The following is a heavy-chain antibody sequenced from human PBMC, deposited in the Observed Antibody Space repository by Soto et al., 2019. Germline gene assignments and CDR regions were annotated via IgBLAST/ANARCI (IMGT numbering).Heavy chain of an antibody. CDR3: ARGPRIVVVAPPLYYSYGRDV. J-gene: IGHJ6*02. D-gene: IGHD2-15*01. CDR1: GGTFSSYA. Sequence: SVKVSCKASGGTFSSYAISWVRQAPGQGLEWMGGIIPIFGTANYAQKFQGRVTITADESTSTAYMELSSLRSEDTAVYYCARGPRIVVVAPPLYYSYGRDVWGQGTTVTFAS. CDR2: IIPIFGTA. V-gene: IGHV1-69*13.